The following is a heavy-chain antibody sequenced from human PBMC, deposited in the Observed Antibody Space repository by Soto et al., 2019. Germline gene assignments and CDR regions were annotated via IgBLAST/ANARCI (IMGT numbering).Heavy chain of an antibody. J-gene: IGHJ4*02. Sequence: LSLTCTVSGGSISSYYWSWIRQPAGKGLEWIGRIYTSGSTNYNPSLKSRVTMSVDTSKNQFSLKLSSVTAADTAVYYCARLVVGATWHYFDYWGQGTLVTVSS. CDR3: ARLVVGATWHYFDY. CDR2: IYTSGST. CDR1: GGSISSYY. V-gene: IGHV4-4*07. D-gene: IGHD1-26*01.